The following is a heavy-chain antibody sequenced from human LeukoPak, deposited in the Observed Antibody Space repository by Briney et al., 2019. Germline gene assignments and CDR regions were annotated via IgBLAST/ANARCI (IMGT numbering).Heavy chain of an antibody. Sequence: ASVKVSCKASGYTFTSYYMHWVRQAPGQGLEWMGIINPSGGSTSYAQKFQGRVTMTRDTSTSTVYMELSSLRSEDTAVYYCARAGGSGSYPLYYYYGMDVWGQGTTVTVSS. V-gene: IGHV1-46*01. CDR1: GYTFTSYY. CDR2: INPSGGST. J-gene: IGHJ6*02. D-gene: IGHD3-10*01. CDR3: ARAGGSGSYPLYYYYGMDV.